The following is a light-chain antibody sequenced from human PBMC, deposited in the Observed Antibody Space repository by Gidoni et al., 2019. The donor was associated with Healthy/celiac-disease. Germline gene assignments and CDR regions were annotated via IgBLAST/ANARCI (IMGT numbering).Light chain of an antibody. Sequence: DNQMTQSPSSLSASVGDRATITCRASQSISSYLNWYQQKPGKAPKLLIYAASSLQSGVPSRFSGSGSGTDFTLTISSLQPEDFATYYCQQSYSTPLFGGGTKVEIK. J-gene: IGKJ4*01. CDR2: AAS. V-gene: IGKV1-39*01. CDR3: QQSYSTPL. CDR1: QSISSY.